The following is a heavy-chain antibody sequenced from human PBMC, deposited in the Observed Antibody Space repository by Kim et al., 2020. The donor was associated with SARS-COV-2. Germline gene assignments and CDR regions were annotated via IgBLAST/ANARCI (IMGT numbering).Heavy chain of an antibody. CDR2: ISFDGSNK. V-gene: IGHV3-30*04. CDR1: GFALSDYA. D-gene: IGHD2-21*02. Sequence: GGSLRLSCVGSGFALSDYAMHWVRQTPGKGLEWMALISFDGSNKYYADSMTGRFTISRDNSRNTLYLQVNSLTIEDTAVYYCARVPPGELVTAIPYWGQGTLVTESS. CDR3: ARVPPGELVTAIPY. J-gene: IGHJ4*02.